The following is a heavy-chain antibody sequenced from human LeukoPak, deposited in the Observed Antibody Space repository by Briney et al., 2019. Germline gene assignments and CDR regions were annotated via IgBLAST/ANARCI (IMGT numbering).Heavy chain of an antibody. CDR3: AKKDGSGYLGY. J-gene: IGHJ4*02. Sequence: GGSLRLSCAASGFTFSSYAMSWVRQAPGKGREWVSAISGSGGSTYYADSVKGRFTISRDNSKNTLYLQMNGLRAEDTAVYYCAKKDGSGYLGYWGQGTLVTVSS. CDR1: GFTFSSYA. V-gene: IGHV3-23*01. D-gene: IGHD3-22*01. CDR2: ISGSGGST.